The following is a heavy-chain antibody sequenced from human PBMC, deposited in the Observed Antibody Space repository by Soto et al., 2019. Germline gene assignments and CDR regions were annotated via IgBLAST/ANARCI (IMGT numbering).Heavy chain of an antibody. D-gene: IGHD4-4*01. CDR3: AVSKPANDY. CDR2: IKAGNGDT. Sequence: QVQLVQSGAEVKKPGASVKVSCKASGYTFTTYRLHWVRQAPGQRPEWMGWIKAGNGDTKYSQKFQARVTITRDTSASKTYMEVSSLKSEDTAGYFCAVSKPANDYWGQGTLVTVSS. CDR1: GYTFTTYR. J-gene: IGHJ4*02. V-gene: IGHV1-3*01.